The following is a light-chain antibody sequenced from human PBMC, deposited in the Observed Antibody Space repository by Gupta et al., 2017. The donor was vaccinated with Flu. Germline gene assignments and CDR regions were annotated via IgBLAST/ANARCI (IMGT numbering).Light chain of an antibody. CDR3: QSYDSDNRGV. J-gene: IGLJ3*02. Sequence: FTLTQPHSVSEAPGGTTTLSCIRSSGSIASHAVQWYQQRPGSVPTTLIYDDNNRPSGVPHRFSASIDRSSNSASLTISGLEPADEADYYCQSYDSDNRGVFGGGTKLTV. V-gene: IGLV6-57*03. CDR1: SGSIASHA. CDR2: DDN.